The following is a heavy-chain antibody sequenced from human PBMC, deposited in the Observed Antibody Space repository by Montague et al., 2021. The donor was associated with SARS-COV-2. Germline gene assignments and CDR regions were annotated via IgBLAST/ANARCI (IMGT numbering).Heavy chain of an antibody. CDR1: GGSINSTTYY. CDR2: VYYTGSN. J-gene: IGHJ6*02. Sequence: SETLSLTCTVSGGSINSTTYYWAWIRQPPGKGLEWIGSVYYTGSNYYNPSLQSRGTMSVDTSKKQFSLKMTSVTAADTAVYYCARGGHQLRFGLDVWGQGTTVAVSS. V-gene: IGHV4-39*07. CDR3: ARGGHQLRFGLDV. D-gene: IGHD3-16*01.